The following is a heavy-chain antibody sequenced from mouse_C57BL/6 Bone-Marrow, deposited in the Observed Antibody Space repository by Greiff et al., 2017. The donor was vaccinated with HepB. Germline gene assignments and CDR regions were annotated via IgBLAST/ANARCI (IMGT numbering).Heavy chain of an antibody. J-gene: IGHJ3*01. CDR3: TGGYGSSYVAWFAY. D-gene: IGHD1-1*01. CDR1: GFTFSNYW. Sequence: EVKLMDSGGGLVQPGGSMKLSCVASGFTFSNYWMNWVRQSPEKGLEWVAQIRLKSDNYATHYAESVKGRFTISRDDSKSSVYLQMNNLRAEDTGIYYCTGGYGSSYVAWFAYWGPGTLVTVSA. CDR2: IRLKSDNYAT. V-gene: IGHV6-3*01.